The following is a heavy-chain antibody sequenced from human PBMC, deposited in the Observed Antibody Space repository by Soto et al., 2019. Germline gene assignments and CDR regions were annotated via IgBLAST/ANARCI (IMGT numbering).Heavy chain of an antibody. J-gene: IGHJ4*02. V-gene: IGHV4-34*01. CDR2: INHSGST. CDR1: GGSFSGFY. Sequence: PSETLSLTCAVYGGSFSGFYWSWIRQPPGKGLEWIGEINHSGSTNYNPSLKSRVTISVDTAKNQFSLKLSSVTAADTAVYYCARADRIAAAGRFDYWGQGTLVTVSS. CDR3: ARADRIAAAGRFDY. D-gene: IGHD6-13*01.